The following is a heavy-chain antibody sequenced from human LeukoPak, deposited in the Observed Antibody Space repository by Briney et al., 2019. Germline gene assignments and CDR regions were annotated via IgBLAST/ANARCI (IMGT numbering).Heavy chain of an antibody. J-gene: IGHJ6*02. CDR2: INPSGGST. CDR1: GYTFTSYY. D-gene: IGHD2-15*01. CDR3: ARAGDYCSGGSCYSPYSSGINHPPSYYYYYGMGV. V-gene: IGHV1-46*01. Sequence: ASVKVSCKASGYTFTSYYMHWVRQAPGQGLEWMGIINPSGGSTSYAQKFQGRVTMTRDTSTSTVYMELSSLRSEDTAVYYCARAGDYCSGGSCYSPYSSGINHPPSYYYYYGMGVWGQGTTVTVSS.